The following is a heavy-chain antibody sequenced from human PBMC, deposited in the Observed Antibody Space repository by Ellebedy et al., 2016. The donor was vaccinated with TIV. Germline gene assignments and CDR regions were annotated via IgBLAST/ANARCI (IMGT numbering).Heavy chain of an antibody. CDR2: ISSDGADI. V-gene: IGHV3-23*01. Sequence: GESLKISCAASGFTLSSYVMSWVRQAQGKRLERVAAISSDGADIYYADSVKGRFTISRDTSKNTLYLHMNSLRVEETAIYYCAKGGFRNWFDPWGQGTLVTVSS. CDR3: AKGGFRNWFDP. CDR1: GFTLSSYV. D-gene: IGHD1-14*01. J-gene: IGHJ5*02.